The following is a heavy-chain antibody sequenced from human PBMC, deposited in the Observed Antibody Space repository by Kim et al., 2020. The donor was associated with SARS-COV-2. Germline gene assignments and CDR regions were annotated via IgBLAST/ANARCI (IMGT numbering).Heavy chain of an antibody. D-gene: IGHD3-10*01. CDR2: IIPIFGTA. V-gene: IGHV1-69*13. CDR1: GGTFSSYA. CDR3: ARGHGSGSYYKLDAFDI. J-gene: IGHJ3*02. Sequence: SVKVSCKASGGTFSSYAISWVRQAPGQGLEWMGGIIPIFGTANYAQKFQGRVTITADESTSTAYMELSSLRSEDTAVYYCARGHGSGSYYKLDAFDIWGQGTMVTVSS.